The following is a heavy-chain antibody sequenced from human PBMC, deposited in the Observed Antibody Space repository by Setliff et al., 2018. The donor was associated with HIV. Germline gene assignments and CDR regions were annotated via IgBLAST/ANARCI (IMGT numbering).Heavy chain of an antibody. D-gene: IGHD6-13*01. CDR3: ARRGRVAAVDY. Sequence: GGSLKLSCAASGFTFSSYGMHWVRQAPGKGLEWVAVIWYDGSNKYYADSVKGRFTISRDNSKNTLYLQMNSLRAEDTAVYYCARRGRVAAVDYWGQGTLVTVSS. CDR2: IWYDGSNK. V-gene: IGHV3-33*08. CDR1: GFTFSSYG. J-gene: IGHJ4*02.